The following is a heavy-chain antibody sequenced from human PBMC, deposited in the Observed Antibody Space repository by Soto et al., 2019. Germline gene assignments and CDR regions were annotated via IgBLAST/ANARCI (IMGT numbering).Heavy chain of an antibody. Sequence: GGSLRLSCVASEFTFNSYAMSWVRQAPGMGLEWVSSIIGSGAITYYADSVKGRFTISRDNSKSTLYLQMNSLRVEDTALYYCAKDARDTGGNSGIDYWGQGXLVTVYS. D-gene: IGHD2-21*02. CDR2: IIGSGAIT. J-gene: IGHJ4*02. CDR1: EFTFNSYA. CDR3: AKDARDTGGNSGIDY. V-gene: IGHV3-23*01.